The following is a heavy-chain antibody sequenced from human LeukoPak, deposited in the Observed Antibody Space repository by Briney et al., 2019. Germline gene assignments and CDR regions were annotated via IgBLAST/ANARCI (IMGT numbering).Heavy chain of an antibody. CDR3: ARAPYYYGSGSYYFDAFDI. Sequence: SETLSLTCTVSGGSISSYYWSWIRQPPGKGLEWIGYIYYSGSTNYNPSLKSRVTISVDTSKNQISLKLSSVTAADTAVYYCARAPYYYGSGSYYFDAFDIWGQGTMVTVSS. CDR2: IYYSGST. V-gene: IGHV4-59*01. CDR1: GGSISSYY. J-gene: IGHJ3*02. D-gene: IGHD3-10*01.